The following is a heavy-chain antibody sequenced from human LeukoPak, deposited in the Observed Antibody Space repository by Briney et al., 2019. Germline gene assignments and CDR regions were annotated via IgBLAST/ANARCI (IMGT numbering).Heavy chain of an antibody. D-gene: IGHD3-10*01. J-gene: IGHJ4*02. V-gene: IGHV3-11*01. Sequence: GGSLRPSCAASGFTFSDYYMSWIRQAPGKGLEWVSYISSSGSTIYYADSVKGRFTISRDNAKNSLYLQMNSLRAEDTAVYYCAAMVRGVTPDYWGQGTLVTVSS. CDR2: ISSSGSTI. CDR1: GFTFSDYY. CDR3: AAMVRGVTPDY.